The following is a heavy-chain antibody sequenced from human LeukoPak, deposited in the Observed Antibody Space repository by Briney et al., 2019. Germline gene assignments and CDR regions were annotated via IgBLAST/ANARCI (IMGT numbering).Heavy chain of an antibody. V-gene: IGHV1-69*06. J-gene: IGHJ4*02. Sequence: SVKVSCKASGGTFSSYAISWVRQAPGQGLEWIGRIIPIFGTANYAQKFQGRVTITADKSTSTAYMELSSLRSEDTAVYYCGRAAGYCSGGSCYHFDYWGQGTLVTVSS. D-gene: IGHD2-15*01. CDR1: GGTFSSYA. CDR2: IIPIFGTA. CDR3: GRAAGYCSGGSCYHFDY.